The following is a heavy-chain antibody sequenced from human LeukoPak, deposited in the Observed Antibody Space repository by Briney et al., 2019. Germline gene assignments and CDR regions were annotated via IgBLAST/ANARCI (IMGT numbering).Heavy chain of an antibody. D-gene: IGHD6-19*01. V-gene: IGHV4-39*07. Sequence: SETLSLTCTVSGGSISSSSYYWGWIRQPPGKGLEWIGRIYTSGSTNYNPSLKSRVTMSVDTSKNQFSLKLSSVTAADTAVYYCARGSIAVAGRYYYYGMDVWGQGTTVTVSS. CDR1: GGSISSSSYY. CDR3: ARGSIAVAGRYYYYGMDV. J-gene: IGHJ6*02. CDR2: IYTSGST.